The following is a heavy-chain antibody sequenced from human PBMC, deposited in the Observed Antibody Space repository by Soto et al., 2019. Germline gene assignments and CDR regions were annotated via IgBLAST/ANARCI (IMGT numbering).Heavy chain of an antibody. CDR3: ARDQVAVAGNWFDP. J-gene: IGHJ5*02. V-gene: IGHV3-30-3*01. D-gene: IGHD6-19*01. Sequence: QVQTVESGGGVVQPGRSLRLSCAASGFTFSSYAMHWVRQAPGKGLEWVAVISYDGSNKYYADSVKGRFTISRDNSKNTLYLQLNSLRAEDTAVYYCARDQVAVAGNWFDPWGQGTLVTVSS. CDR2: ISYDGSNK. CDR1: GFTFSSYA.